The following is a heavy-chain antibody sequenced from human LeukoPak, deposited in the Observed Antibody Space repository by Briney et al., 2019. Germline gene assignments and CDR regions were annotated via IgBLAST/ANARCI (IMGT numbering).Heavy chain of an antibody. V-gene: IGHV3-33*06. CDR1: KFTFSHYG. CDR2: IWSDGSNQ. Sequence: EGSLRLSCAASKFTFSHYGMHWVRQAPGKGLQWVAVIWSDGSNQYYADSVKGRFTISRDNSNNMVYLQMNSLRADDTGVYYCAKDAQRGFDYSNSLEYWGQGALVTVSS. J-gene: IGHJ4*02. CDR3: AKDAQRGFDYSNSLEY. D-gene: IGHD4-11*01.